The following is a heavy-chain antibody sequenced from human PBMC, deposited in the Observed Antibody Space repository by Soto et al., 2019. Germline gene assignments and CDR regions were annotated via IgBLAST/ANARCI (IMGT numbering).Heavy chain of an antibody. CDR1: GGTFSSHA. D-gene: IGHD6-6*01. Sequence: QVQLVQSGAEVKKPGSSVKVSCKASGGTFSSHAISWVRQAPGQGLEWMGGIIPIFGTANYAQKFQGRVTITADESTSTGYMELSSLRSEDTAVYYCARDSGIAARSFRLYWGQGTLVTVSS. V-gene: IGHV1-69*01. CDR3: ARDSGIAARSFRLY. J-gene: IGHJ4*02. CDR2: IIPIFGTA.